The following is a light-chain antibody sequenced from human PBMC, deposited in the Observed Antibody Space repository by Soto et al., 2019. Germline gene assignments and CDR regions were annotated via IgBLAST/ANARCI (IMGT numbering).Light chain of an antibody. Sequence: QSVLTQPASVSGPPGQSITISCTGTSSDVGGYNYVSWSQQHPGKAPKLMIYEVSNRPSGVSNRFSGSKSGNTASLTISGLQAEDEADYYCSSYTTTNTYVFGTGTKVTVL. CDR1: SSDVGGYNY. CDR2: EVS. J-gene: IGLJ1*01. V-gene: IGLV2-14*01. CDR3: SSYTTTNTYV.